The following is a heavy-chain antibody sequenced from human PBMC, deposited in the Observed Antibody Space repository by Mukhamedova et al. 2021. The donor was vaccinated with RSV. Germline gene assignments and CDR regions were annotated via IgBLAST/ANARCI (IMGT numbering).Heavy chain of an antibody. CDR3: ARGIQLPKY. V-gene: IGHV3-11*06. D-gene: IGHD5-18*01. J-gene: IGHJ4*02. CDR2: ISTTSAYT. Sequence: GLEWISDISTTSAYTDYADSVKGRFTISRDNAKSSLYLQMNSLRAEDTAVYYCARGIQLPKYWGQGTLVTVSS.